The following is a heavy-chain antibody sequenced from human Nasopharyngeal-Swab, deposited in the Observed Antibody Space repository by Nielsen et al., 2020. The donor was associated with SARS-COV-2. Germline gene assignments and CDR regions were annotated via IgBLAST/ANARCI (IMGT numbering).Heavy chain of an antibody. Sequence: SETLSLTCTVSGGSINSGGYYWSWIRQHPGKGLEWIGYIYYSGSTYYNPSLKSRVTISVDTSKNQFSLKLSSVTAADTAVYYCARIAARSTFFDYWGQGTLVTVSS. J-gene: IGHJ4*02. D-gene: IGHD6-6*01. CDR1: GGSINSGGYY. CDR3: ARIAARSTFFDY. V-gene: IGHV4-31*03. CDR2: IYYSGST.